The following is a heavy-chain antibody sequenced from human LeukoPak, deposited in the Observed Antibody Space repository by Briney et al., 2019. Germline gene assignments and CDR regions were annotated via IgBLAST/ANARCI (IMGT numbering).Heavy chain of an antibody. D-gene: IGHD6-19*01. V-gene: IGHV4-30-2*01. CDR3: ASLSSLVYSSGWWPWCDP. J-gene: IGHJ5*02. CDR2: IFHSGST. Sequence: SQTLSLTCTVSGGSLSSGGYYWSWIRQPPGKGLEWIGYIFHSGSTYYSPSLKSRVTISVDRSKNQFSLKLSSVTAADTAVYYCASLSSLVYSSGWWPWCDPWGQGTLVTVSS. CDR1: GGSLSSGGYY.